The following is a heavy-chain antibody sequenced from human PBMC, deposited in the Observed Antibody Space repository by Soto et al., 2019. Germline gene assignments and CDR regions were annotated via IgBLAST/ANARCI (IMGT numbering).Heavy chain of an antibody. CDR3: TRGYGAYDY. V-gene: IGHV3-23*01. CDR2: ITTDGGLS. Sequence: GGSLRLSCEASGFVFRTYAMSWVRQAPEKGLEWVSEITTDGGLSYYADSVRGRFTVSRDNSKSTLYLQMNSLRPDDTAVYYCTRGYGAYDYWGQGTLVTVSS. CDR1: GFVFRTYA. J-gene: IGHJ4*02. D-gene: IGHD5-12*01.